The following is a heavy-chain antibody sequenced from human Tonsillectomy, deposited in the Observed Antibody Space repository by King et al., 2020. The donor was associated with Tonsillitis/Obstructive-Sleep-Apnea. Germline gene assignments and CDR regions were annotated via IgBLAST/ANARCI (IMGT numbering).Heavy chain of an antibody. CDR1: GYTFTGYY. V-gene: IGHV1-2*02. Sequence: QLVQSGAEVKKPGASVKVSCKASGYTFTGYYMHWVRQAPGQGLEWMGWINPNSGGTNYAQKFQGRVTMTRDTSISTAYMELSRLRSDDTAVYYCARTKEAYSSSLYSMDVWGQGTTVTVSS. CDR3: ARTKEAYSSSLYSMDV. D-gene: IGHD6-13*01. J-gene: IGHJ6*02. CDR2: INPNSGGT.